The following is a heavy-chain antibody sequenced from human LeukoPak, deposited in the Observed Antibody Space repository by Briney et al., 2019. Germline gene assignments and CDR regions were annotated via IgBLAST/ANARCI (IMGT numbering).Heavy chain of an antibody. J-gene: IGHJ4*02. CDR1: GYTFIHHY. Sequence: ASVKVSCKASGYTFIHHYMHWVRQAPGQGLEWMGWINPNSCGTTYAQKFQARVTMTRDTSITTAYLDLSRLRSDDTAVYYCARAFSSGWYVIDYWGQGTLVTVSS. CDR2: INPNSCGT. V-gene: IGHV1-2*02. CDR3: ARAFSSGWYVIDY. D-gene: IGHD6-19*01.